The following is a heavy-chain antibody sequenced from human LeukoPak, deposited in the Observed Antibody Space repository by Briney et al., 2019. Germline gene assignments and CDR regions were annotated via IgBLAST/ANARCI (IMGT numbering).Heavy chain of an antibody. V-gene: IGHV3-33*08. CDR1: GFTFSSYG. CDR2: IWHDGSDT. Sequence: GRSLRLSCAASGFTFSSYGMHWVRQAPGKGLEWVAVIWHDGSDTRYKDSVKGRFTISRDDSKNMAHLQMSSLRADDTAVYYCARGNPPNQPVDFWGQGTLVTVSS. D-gene: IGHD1-14*01. CDR3: ARGNPPNQPVDF. J-gene: IGHJ4*02.